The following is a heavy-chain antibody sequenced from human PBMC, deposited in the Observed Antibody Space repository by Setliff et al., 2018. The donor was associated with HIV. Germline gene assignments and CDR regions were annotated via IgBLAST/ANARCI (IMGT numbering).Heavy chain of an antibody. Sequence: ASVKVSCKASGYTFTDYFMHWVRQAPGQGLEWMGWISPNNGDTTMPQRFRGRVTMTRDRSINTAYMEFSGLTSDDTAVYYCARQLSNSFDYWGQGTLVTVSS. CDR2: ISPNNGDT. V-gene: IGHV1-2*02. J-gene: IGHJ4*02. CDR3: ARQLSNSFDY. CDR1: GYTFTDYF. D-gene: IGHD1-1*01.